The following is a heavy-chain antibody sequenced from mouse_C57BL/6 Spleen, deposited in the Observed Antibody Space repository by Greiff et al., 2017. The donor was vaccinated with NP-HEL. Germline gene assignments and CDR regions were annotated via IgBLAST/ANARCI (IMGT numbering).Heavy chain of an antibody. Sequence: QVQLQQPGAELVMPGASVKLSCKASGYTFTSYWMHWVKQRPGQGLEWIGEIDPSDSYTNYNQKFKGKATLTVDQSSSTAYMQLNSLTSEDSAVYYCAREGIYYDTMDYWGQGTSVTVSS. V-gene: IGHV1-69*01. J-gene: IGHJ4*01. CDR3: AREGIYYDTMDY. D-gene: IGHD2-4*01. CDR2: IDPSDSYT. CDR1: GYTFTSYW.